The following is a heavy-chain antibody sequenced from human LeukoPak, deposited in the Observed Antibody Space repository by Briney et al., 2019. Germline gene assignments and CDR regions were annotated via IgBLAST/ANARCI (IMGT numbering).Heavy chain of an antibody. D-gene: IGHD1-26*01. CDR3: ARENSGSYREFDY. CDR1: GGSISSGGYS. J-gene: IGHJ4*02. CDR2: IYHSGST. Sequence: PSETLSLTCAVSGGSISSGGYSWSWIRQPPGKGLEWIGYIYHSGSTYYNPSLKSRVTISVDRSKNQFSLKLSSVTAADTAVYYCARENSGSYREFDYWGQGTLVTVSS. V-gene: IGHV4-30-2*01.